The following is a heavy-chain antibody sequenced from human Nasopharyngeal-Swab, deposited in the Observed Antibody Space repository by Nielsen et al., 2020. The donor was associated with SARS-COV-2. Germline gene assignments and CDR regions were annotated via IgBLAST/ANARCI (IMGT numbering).Heavy chain of an antibody. Sequence: GESLKISCAASGFTFNSYGMNWVRQAPGKGLQWVSYISGSTGTIYYADSVKGRFTISRDNAKNSLYLQMNSLREEDTAVYYCATLYGSGIYAGYYYYYGMDVWGQGTTVTVSS. CDR2: ISGSTGTI. J-gene: IGHJ6*02. V-gene: IGHV3-48*02. D-gene: IGHD3-10*01. CDR3: ATLYGSGIYAGYYYYYGMDV. CDR1: GFTFNSYG.